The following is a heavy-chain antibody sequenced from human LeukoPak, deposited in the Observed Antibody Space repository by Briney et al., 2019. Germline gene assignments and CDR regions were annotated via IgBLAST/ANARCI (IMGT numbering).Heavy chain of an antibody. CDR2: INPYSGGT. Sequence: ASVKVSCKASGYALTGSYLHWVRQAPEHGLESMGWINPYSGGTNYAQQFQGRVTMTRDTSISTAYMDLTRLRSDDTAVYYCARGSATGDFPPNYWGQGTLVTVSS. V-gene: IGHV1-2*02. CDR3: ARGSATGDFPPNY. CDR1: GYALTGSY. J-gene: IGHJ4*02. D-gene: IGHD7-27*01.